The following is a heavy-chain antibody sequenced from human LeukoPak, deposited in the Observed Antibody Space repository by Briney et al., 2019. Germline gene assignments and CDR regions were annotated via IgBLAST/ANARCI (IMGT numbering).Heavy chain of an antibody. D-gene: IGHD6-19*01. J-gene: IGHJ6*03. V-gene: IGHV4-39*07. Sequence: SETLSLTCTVSGGSISSSSYYWGWIRQPPGKGLEWIGSIYYSGSTYYNPSLKSRVTISVDTSKNQFSLKLSSVTAADTAVYYCARTLKYSSGWYDYYYYYMDVWGKGTTVTVSS. CDR1: GGSISSSSYY. CDR2: IYYSGST. CDR3: ARTLKYSSGWYDYYYYYMDV.